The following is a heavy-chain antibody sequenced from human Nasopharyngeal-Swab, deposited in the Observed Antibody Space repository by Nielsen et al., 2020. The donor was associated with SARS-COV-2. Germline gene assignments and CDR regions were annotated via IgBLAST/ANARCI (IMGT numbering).Heavy chain of an antibody. D-gene: IGHD1-26*01. CDR3: AQRREASTYYYFDL. CDR1: GGSLSGYQ. V-gene: IGHV4-34*01. Sequence: SETLSLTCAVSGGSLSGYQWSWIRQPPGKGLEWIAEIKYRGIADYNPSLRSRVTVSLDTSQKQVSLRLTSITAADTAVYYCAQRREASTYYYFDLWGRGTLVTVSS. J-gene: IGHJ2*01. CDR2: IKYRGIA.